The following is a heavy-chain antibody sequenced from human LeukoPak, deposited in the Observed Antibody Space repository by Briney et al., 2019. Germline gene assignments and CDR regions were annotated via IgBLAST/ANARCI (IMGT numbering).Heavy chain of an antibody. CDR3: ARGLSQPGYYFDY. CDR1: GGSISSSSYY. Sequence: KPSETLSLTCTVSGGSISSSSYYWGWIRQPPGKGLEWIGSIYYSGSTYYNPSLKSRVTISVDTSKNQFSLKLSSVTAADTAVYYCARGLSQPGYYFDYWGQGTLVTVSS. J-gene: IGHJ4*02. CDR2: IYYSGST. D-gene: IGHD1-14*01. V-gene: IGHV4-39*01.